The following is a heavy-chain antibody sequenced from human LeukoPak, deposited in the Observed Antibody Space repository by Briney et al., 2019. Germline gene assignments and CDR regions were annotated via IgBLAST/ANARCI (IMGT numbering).Heavy chain of an antibody. Sequence: SETLSLTCAVCGGSFSGYYWSWIRQPPGKGLEWIGEINHSGSTNYNPSLKSRVTISVDTSKNQFSLKLSSVTAADTAVYYCARHGLGYCSSTNCYALNPWGQGTLVTVSS. D-gene: IGHD2-2*01. J-gene: IGHJ5*02. CDR3: ARHGLGYCSSTNCYALNP. CDR2: INHSGST. CDR1: GGSFSGYY. V-gene: IGHV4-34*01.